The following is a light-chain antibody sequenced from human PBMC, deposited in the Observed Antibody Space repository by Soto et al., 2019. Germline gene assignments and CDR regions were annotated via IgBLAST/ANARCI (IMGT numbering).Light chain of an antibody. CDR3: AAWDDSLRVV. Sequence: QSVLTQPPSASGTPGQRVTISCSGSSSNIGSNTVNWYQQLPGTAPKLLIYSNNQRPSGVPDRFSGSKSGTSASLVISGLQSEDEADYYCAAWDDSLRVVFGGGTQLTVL. CDR2: SNN. J-gene: IGLJ2*01. CDR1: SSNIGSNT. V-gene: IGLV1-44*01.